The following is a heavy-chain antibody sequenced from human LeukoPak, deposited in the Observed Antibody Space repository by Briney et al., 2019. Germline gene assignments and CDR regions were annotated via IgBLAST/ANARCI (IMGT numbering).Heavy chain of an antibody. J-gene: IGHJ4*02. V-gene: IGHV3-23*01. D-gene: IGHD2-15*01. CDR1: GFTFSSYA. Sequence: GGSLRLSCAASGFTFSSYAMSWVRQAPGKGLEWVSAISGSGGSTYYADFVKGRFTISRDNSKNTLYLQMNSLRAEDTAVYYCANFYCSGGSCYSWGQGTLVTVSS. CDR3: ANFYCSGGSCYS. CDR2: ISGSGGST.